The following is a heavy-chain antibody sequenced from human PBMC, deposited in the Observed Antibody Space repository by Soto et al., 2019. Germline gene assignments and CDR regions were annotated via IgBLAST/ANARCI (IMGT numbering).Heavy chain of an antibody. CDR2: IDPWDSYT. D-gene: IGHD3-22*01. Sequence: PGESLKISCKGSGYSFTSYWISWVRQMPGKGLEWMGRIDPWDSYTNSGPSFQGHVTISADKSISTAYLQWSSLKASDTAMYYCAIDSRGYYFYYGMDVWGQGTTVTVSS. CDR3: AIDSRGYYFYYGMDV. V-gene: IGHV5-10-1*01. CDR1: GYSFTSYW. J-gene: IGHJ6*02.